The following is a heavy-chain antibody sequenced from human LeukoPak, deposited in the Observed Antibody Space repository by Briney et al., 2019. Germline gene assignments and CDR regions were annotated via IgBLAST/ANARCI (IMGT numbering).Heavy chain of an antibody. CDR3: AREDYDSSGYYYYGMDV. Sequence: SETLSLTRTVSGGSISSYYWSWIRQPAGKGLEWIGRIYTSGSTNYNPSLKSRVTMSVDTSKNQFSLKLSSVTAADTAVYYCAREDYDSSGYYYYGMDVWGQGTTVTVSS. D-gene: IGHD3-22*01. J-gene: IGHJ6*02. CDR1: GGSISSYY. CDR2: IYTSGST. V-gene: IGHV4-4*07.